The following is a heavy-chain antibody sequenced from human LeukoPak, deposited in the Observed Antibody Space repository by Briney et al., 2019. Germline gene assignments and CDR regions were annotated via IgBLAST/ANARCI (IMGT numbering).Heavy chain of an antibody. J-gene: IGHJ4*02. Sequence: GESLKISCKGSGYIFSNHWIGWVRQMPGKGLEWMGIIYPGDSGTWYSPSFQGQITISADKSISTAYLQWKSLKASDTAMYYCAKEAMTGTGIGLDYWGQGTLVTVSS. V-gene: IGHV5-51*01. CDR1: GYIFSNHW. D-gene: IGHD1-1*01. CDR3: AKEAMTGTGIGLDY. CDR2: IYPGDSGT.